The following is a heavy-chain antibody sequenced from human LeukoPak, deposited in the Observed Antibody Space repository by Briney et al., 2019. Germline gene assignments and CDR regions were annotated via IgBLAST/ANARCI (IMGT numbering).Heavy chain of an antibody. CDR1: GFTFSSYA. Sequence: GGSLRLSCAASGFTFSSYAMSWVRQAPGKGLEWVSGIDGSGGSTYYADSVKGRFTIFRDNSRNTLYLRTNSLRAEDTAVYYCAREGVYSGSFWGQGTMVTVSS. J-gene: IGHJ3*01. D-gene: IGHD5-12*01. V-gene: IGHV3-23*01. CDR2: IDGSGGST. CDR3: AREGVYSGSF.